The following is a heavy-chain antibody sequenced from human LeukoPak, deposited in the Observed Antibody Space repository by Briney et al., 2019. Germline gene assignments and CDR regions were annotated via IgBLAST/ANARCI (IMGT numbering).Heavy chain of an antibody. D-gene: IGHD3-10*01. CDR1: GFTFSSYS. CDR2: ISSSSSTI. J-gene: IGHJ6*03. CDR3: AREKRRMVRGWLYYYMDV. Sequence: PGGSLRLSCAASGFTFSSYSMNWVRQAPGKGLEWVSYISSSSSTIYYADSVKGRFTISRDNAKNSLYLQMNSLRAEDTAVYYCAREKRRMVRGWLYYYMDVWGKGTTVTVSS. V-gene: IGHV3-48*01.